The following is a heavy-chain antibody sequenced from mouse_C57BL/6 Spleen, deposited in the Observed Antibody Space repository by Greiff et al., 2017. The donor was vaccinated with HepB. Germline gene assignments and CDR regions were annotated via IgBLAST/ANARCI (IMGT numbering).Heavy chain of an antibody. CDR2: INYDGSST. J-gene: IGHJ1*03. CDR3: ARDGTVVDWYFDV. CDR1: GFTFSDYY. V-gene: IGHV5-16*01. D-gene: IGHD1-1*01. Sequence: EVQRVESEGGLVQPGSSMKLSCTASGFTFSDYYMAWVRQVPEKGLEWVAHINYDGSSTYYLDSLKSRFIISRDNAKNILYLQMSSLKSEDTATYYCARDGTVVDWYFDVWGTGTTVTVSS.